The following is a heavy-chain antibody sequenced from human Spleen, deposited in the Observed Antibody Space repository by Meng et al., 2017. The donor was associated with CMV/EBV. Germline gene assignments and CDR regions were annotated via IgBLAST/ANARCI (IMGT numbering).Heavy chain of an antibody. J-gene: IGHJ5*02. V-gene: IGHV1-18*04. Sequence: QVQLVQSGAAVKKAVASVKVSCKASGYIFNNCGVSWVRQAPGQGPEWMGWISAYNGNTNYAQNFQGRFTMTTDTSTSTAYMELRSLRSDDTAVYYCARDLPGGTKGTWLDLWGQGTLVTVSS. CDR2: ISAYNGNT. CDR1: GYIFNNCG. CDR3: ARDLPGGTKGTWLDL. D-gene: IGHD1-14*01.